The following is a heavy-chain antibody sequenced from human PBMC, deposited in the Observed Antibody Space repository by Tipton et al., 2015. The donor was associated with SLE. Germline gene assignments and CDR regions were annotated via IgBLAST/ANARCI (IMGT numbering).Heavy chain of an antibody. D-gene: IGHD3-22*01. J-gene: IGHJ3*01. CDR2: IYYSGRT. V-gene: IGHV4-39*07. CDR3: MRGPVGSGYYSFSDAFDF. Sequence: TLSLTCTVSGGSNGSDNDYWGWIRQPPGKGLEWIGGIYYSGRTYYNPSLKSRITISLDPPENQFSLKLSSVTAADTAVYFCMRGPVGSGYYSFSDAFDFWGQGTMVNVSS. CDR1: GGSNGSDNDY.